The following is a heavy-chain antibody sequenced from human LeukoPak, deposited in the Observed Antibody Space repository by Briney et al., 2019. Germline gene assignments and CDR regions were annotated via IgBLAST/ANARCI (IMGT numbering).Heavy chain of an antibody. Sequence: PGGSLRLSCAASGFTFSAYSMSWVRQAPGKGLEWVSLLTGSGGSTFYADSVKGRFTISRDNSKNTLYLQMNSLRAEDTAVYYCAKNPPTFSVAGTWYFQHWGQGTLVTVSS. D-gene: IGHD6-19*01. CDR1: GFTFSAYS. J-gene: IGHJ1*01. CDR3: AKNPPTFSVAGTWYFQH. CDR2: LTGSGGST. V-gene: IGHV3-23*01.